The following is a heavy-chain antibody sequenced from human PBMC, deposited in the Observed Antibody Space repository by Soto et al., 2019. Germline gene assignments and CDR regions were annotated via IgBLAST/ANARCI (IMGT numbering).Heavy chain of an antibody. Sequence: SETLSLTCAVYGGSFSGYYWSWIRQPPGKGLEWIGEINHSGSTNYNPSLKSRVTISVDTSKNQFSLKLSSVTAADTAVYYCARKVRPIRNFDYWGQGTLVTVSS. D-gene: IGHD6-6*01. CDR3: ARKVRPIRNFDY. J-gene: IGHJ4*02. CDR1: GGSFSGYY. CDR2: INHSGST. V-gene: IGHV4-34*01.